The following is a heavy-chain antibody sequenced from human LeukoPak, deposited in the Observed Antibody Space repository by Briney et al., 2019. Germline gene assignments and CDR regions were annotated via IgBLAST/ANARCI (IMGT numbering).Heavy chain of an antibody. CDR3: ARFPYYYGSGSGYYYFDY. V-gene: IGHV1-8*01. CDR1: GYTFTSYD. Sequence: ASVKVSCKASGYTFTSYDINWVRQATGQGLEWMGWMNPNSGNTGYAQKFQGRVTMTRNTSISTAYMELSSLRSEDTAVYYCARFPYYYGSGSGYYYFDYWGQGTLVTVSS. D-gene: IGHD3-10*01. CDR2: MNPNSGNT. J-gene: IGHJ4*02.